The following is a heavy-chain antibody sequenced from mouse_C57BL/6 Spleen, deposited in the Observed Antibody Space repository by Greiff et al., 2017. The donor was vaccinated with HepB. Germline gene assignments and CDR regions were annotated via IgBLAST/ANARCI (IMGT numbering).Heavy chain of an antibody. CDR1: GFNITDYY. CDR2: IDPADGET. V-gene: IGHV14-2*01. CDR3: AGHFGYGRLNFGV. D-gene: IGHD1-1*01. J-gene: IGHJ1*03. Sequence: EVQLQQSGAELVQPGASVKLSCTASGFNITDYYMHWVKQRTEQGLEWLGRIDPADGETKYATKFPGKATITADTSSNTACLRLSSLTSGDTAVEYCAGHFGYGRLNFGVWGTGTTVTVSS.